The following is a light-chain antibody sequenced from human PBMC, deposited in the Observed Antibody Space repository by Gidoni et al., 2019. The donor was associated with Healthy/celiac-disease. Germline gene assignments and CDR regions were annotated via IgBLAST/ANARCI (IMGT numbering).Light chain of an antibody. V-gene: IGKV3-11*01. CDR3: QQRSNWPPMYT. CDR1: QSVSSY. Sequence: EIVLTQSPATLSLSPGERATLSCRASQSVSSYVAWYQQQPGQAPRLLIYDASNRATGIPARFSGSGAGTDFTLTISSLEPEDFAVYYCQQRSNWPPMYTFGQGTKLEIK. J-gene: IGKJ2*01. CDR2: DAS.